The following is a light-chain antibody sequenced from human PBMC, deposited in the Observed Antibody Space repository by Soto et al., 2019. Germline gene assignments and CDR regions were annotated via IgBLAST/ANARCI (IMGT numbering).Light chain of an antibody. CDR1: SSDVGTYNL. V-gene: IGLV2-23*02. J-gene: IGLJ2*01. Sequence: QSALTQPASVSGSPGQSITISCTGTSSDVGTYNLVSWYQQHPGKAPKLMIYEVTKRPSGVSNRFSGSRSGNTASLTMSGLQAEDEADYYCCSYAGTTTSHVVFGGGTKLTVL. CDR3: CSYAGTTTSHVV. CDR2: EVT.